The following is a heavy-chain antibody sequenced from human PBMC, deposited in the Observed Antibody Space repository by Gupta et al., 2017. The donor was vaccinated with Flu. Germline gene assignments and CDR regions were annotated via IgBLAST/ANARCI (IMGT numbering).Heavy chain of an antibody. V-gene: IGHV3-21*01. D-gene: IGHD3-10*01. CDR1: GFTFSSYS. Sequence: EVQLVESGGGLVKPGGSLRLSCAASGFTFSSYSMNWVRQAPGKGLEWVSSISSSSSYIYYADSVKGRFTIARDNAKNSLYLQMNSLRTEDTAVYYCARDLYYGSGSYRYYYYYGMDVWGQGTTVTVSS. J-gene: IGHJ6*02. CDR3: ARDLYYGSGSYRYYYYYGMDV. CDR2: ISSSSSYI.